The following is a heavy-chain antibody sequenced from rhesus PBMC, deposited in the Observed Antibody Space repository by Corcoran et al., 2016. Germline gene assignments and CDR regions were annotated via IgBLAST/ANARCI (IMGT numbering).Heavy chain of an antibody. D-gene: IGHD3-22*01. Sequence: EVQLVETGGGLVQPGGSLKLSCAASGFTFSSYGMSWVRQAPGKGLEWVSAINSGGGSTYYPDSVKGRFTISRDNSKNTLSLQMNSLRAEDTAVYYCAKDGGGYFDYWGQGVLVTVSS. J-gene: IGHJ4*01. CDR1: GFTFSSYG. V-gene: IGHV3S5*01. CDR3: AKDGGGYFDY. CDR2: INSGGGST.